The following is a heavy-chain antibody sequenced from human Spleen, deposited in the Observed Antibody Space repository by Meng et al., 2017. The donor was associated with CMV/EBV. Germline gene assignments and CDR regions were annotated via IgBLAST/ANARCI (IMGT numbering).Heavy chain of an antibody. Sequence: GESLKISCAAPGFIFEDYGMSWVRQAPGKGLEWVAGITWNGDFTGYADSVKGRFTISRDNAKNSLYLQMTSLRAEDTALYYCARGILVWFGETRGSYYFDYWGQGTRVTVSS. D-gene: IGHD3-10*01. V-gene: IGHV3-20*04. CDR1: GFIFEDYG. CDR2: ITWNGDFT. CDR3: ARGILVWFGETRGSYYFDY. J-gene: IGHJ4*02.